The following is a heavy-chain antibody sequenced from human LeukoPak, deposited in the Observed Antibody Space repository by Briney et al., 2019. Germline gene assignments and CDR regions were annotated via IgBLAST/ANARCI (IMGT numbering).Heavy chain of an antibody. J-gene: IGHJ6*03. CDR1: GYTFTGYY. Sequence: ASVKVSCKASGYTFTGYYMHWVRQAPGQGLEWMGWINPNSGGTNYAQKFQGRVTMTRDTSISTAYMELSRLRFDDTAVYYCARGAWIRTNYYYYMDVWGKGTTVTVSS. D-gene: IGHD5-18*01. V-gene: IGHV1-2*02. CDR2: INPNSGGT. CDR3: ARGAWIRTNYYYYMDV.